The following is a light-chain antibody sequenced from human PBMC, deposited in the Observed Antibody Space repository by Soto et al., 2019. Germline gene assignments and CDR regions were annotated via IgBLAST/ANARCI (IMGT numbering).Light chain of an antibody. V-gene: IGKV1-39*01. CDR2: AAS. Sequence: DIQMTQSPSSLSAFVGDRVSITCRASQSINNYLNWYQQKPGKATKLLIHAASSLQSGVPLRFSGSGSGTDFTLTISNLQPEDFATYFCQQSFSTPMYTFGQGTKLEIK. CDR1: QSINNY. J-gene: IGKJ2*01. CDR3: QQSFSTPMYT.